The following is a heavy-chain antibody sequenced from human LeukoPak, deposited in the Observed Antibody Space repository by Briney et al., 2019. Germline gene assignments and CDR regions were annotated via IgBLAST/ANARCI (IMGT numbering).Heavy chain of an antibody. CDR3: ARRGYCSSTSCYASFAFDY. Sequence: GESLKISCKGSGYTFINYWIGWVRQMPGKGPEWMGIIYPGDSDTRYSPSFQGQVTISADKSISTAYLQWSSLKASDTAMYYCARRGYCSSTSCYASFAFDYWGQGTLVTVSS. CDR2: IYPGDSDT. V-gene: IGHV5-51*01. J-gene: IGHJ4*02. CDR1: GYTFINYW. D-gene: IGHD2-2*01.